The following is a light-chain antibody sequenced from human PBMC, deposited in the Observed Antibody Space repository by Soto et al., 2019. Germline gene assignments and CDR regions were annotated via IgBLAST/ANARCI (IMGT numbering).Light chain of an antibody. Sequence: EIVLTQSPGTLSLSPGERATLSCRAIQSVSTRSLAWYQQKPGQAPRLLISGASSRAADIPDRFSGSGSGTDFTLTINRLEPEDFAVYYCQQYGSSPPITFGQGTRLEIK. CDR2: GAS. J-gene: IGKJ5*01. CDR1: QSVSTRS. V-gene: IGKV3-20*01. CDR3: QQYGSSPPIT.